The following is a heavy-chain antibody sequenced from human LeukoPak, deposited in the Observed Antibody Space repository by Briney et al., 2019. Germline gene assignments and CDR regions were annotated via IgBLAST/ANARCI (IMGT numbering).Heavy chain of an antibody. J-gene: IGHJ4*02. CDR2: IYSGGST. V-gene: IGHV3-53*05. D-gene: IGHD3-22*01. CDR3: ARAYYDSSGLDY. CDR1: GFTVSSNY. Sequence: GGSLRLSCAASGFTVSSNYMSWVRQAPGKGLEWVSVIYSGGSTYYADSVKGRFTISRDNSKNTLYLQMNSLRAEDTAVYYCARAYYDSSGLDYWGQGTLVTVSS.